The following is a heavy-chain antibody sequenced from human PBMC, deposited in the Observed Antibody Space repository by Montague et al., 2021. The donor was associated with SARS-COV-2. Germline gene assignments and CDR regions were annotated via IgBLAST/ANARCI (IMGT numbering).Heavy chain of an antibody. Sequence: SETLSLTCTVSGGSTSSYFWSWIRQPPGKGLEWIAIISYSGSTNSNPSFKGRVTISIDTSRNQFSLKLRPVTAADTAVYYCARAMYRDSFDPWGQGTLVTVSS. J-gene: IGHJ5*02. V-gene: IGHV4-59*12. CDR1: GGSTSSYF. D-gene: IGHD5-24*01. CDR3: ARAMYRDSFDP. CDR2: ISYSGST.